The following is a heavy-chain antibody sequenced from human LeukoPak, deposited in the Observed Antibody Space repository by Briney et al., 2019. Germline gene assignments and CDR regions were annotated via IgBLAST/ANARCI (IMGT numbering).Heavy chain of an antibody. J-gene: IGHJ5*02. CDR3: AREGIAAAGTGNWFDP. Sequence: GASVKVSCKASGYTFTGYYMHWVRQAPGQGLEWMGIINPSGGSTSYAQKFQGRVTMTRDMSTSTVYMELSSLRSEDTAVYYCAREGIAAAGTGNWFDPWGQGTLVTVSS. V-gene: IGHV1-46*01. D-gene: IGHD6-13*01. CDR1: GYTFTGYY. CDR2: INPSGGST.